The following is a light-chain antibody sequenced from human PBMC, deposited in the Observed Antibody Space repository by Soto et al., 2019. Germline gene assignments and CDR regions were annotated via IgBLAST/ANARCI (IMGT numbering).Light chain of an antibody. V-gene: IGKV2-28*01. Sequence: DLVMTQSPLSLPVTPGEPASISCRSGQSLLHSNGYNYLDWYLQKPGQSPQLLIYLGSNRASGVPDRFSGSGSGTDFTLKISRVEPEDVGVYYCMQALQTPATFGQGTKVEIK. CDR1: QSLLHSNGYNY. CDR2: LGS. CDR3: MQALQTPAT. J-gene: IGKJ1*01.